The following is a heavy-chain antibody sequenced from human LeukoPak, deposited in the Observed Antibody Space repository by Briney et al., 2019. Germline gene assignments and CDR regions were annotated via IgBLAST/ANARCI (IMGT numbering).Heavy chain of an antibody. CDR1: GDSVSSNSAA. CDR3: ARQGGLVDTAIDY. CDR2: TYYRSKWYN. J-gene: IGHJ4*02. D-gene: IGHD5-18*01. Sequence: SQTLSLTCAISGDSVSSNSAAWNWIRQSPSRGLEWLGRTYYRSKWYNDYAVSVKSRITINPDTSKNQFSLQLNSVTAADTAVYHCARQGGLVDTAIDYWGQGTLVTVSS. V-gene: IGHV6-1*01.